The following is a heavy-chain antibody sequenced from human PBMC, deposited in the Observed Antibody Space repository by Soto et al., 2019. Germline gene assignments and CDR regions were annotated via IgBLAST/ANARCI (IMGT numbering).Heavy chain of an antibody. CDR3: ARHVIVATIMDAFDI. CDR2: IYYSGST. J-gene: IGHJ3*02. CDR1: GGSISSGGYY. D-gene: IGHD5-12*01. V-gene: IGHV4-31*03. Sequence: SETLSLTCTVSGGSISSGGYYRSWIRQHPGKGLEWIGYIYYSGSTYYNPSLKSRVTISVDTSKNQFSLKLSSVTAADTAVYYCARHVIVATIMDAFDIWGQGTIVTVSS.